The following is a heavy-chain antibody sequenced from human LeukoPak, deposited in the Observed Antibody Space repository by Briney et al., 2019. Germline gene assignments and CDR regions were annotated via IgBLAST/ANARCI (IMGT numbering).Heavy chain of an antibody. D-gene: IGHD1-26*01. V-gene: IGHV3-30*18. J-gene: IGHJ3*02. CDR3: AKAVTRRWELMWGAFDI. CDR1: GFTFSSYA. Sequence: PGGSLRLSCAASGFTFSSYAMSWVRQAPGKGLEWVAVISYDGSNKYYADSVKGRFTISRDNSKNTLYLQMNSLRAEDTAVYYCAKAVTRRWELMWGAFDIWGQGTMVTVSS. CDR2: ISYDGSNK.